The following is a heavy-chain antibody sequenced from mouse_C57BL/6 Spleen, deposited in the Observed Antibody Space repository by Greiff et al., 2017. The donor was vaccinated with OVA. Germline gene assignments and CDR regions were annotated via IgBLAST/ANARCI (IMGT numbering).Heavy chain of an antibody. CDR3: ARKMITNDAMDY. V-gene: IGHV2-2*01. CDR1: GFSLTSYG. Sequence: QVQLKESGPGLVQPSQSLSITCTVSGFSLTSYGVHWVRQSPGKGLEWLGVIWSGGSTDYNAAFISRLSISKDNSKSQVFFKMNSLQADDTAIYYCARKMITNDAMDYWGQGTSVTVSS. CDR2: IWSGGST. J-gene: IGHJ4*01. D-gene: IGHD2-4*01.